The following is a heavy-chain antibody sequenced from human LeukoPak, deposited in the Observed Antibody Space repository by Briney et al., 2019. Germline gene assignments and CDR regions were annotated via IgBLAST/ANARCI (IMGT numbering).Heavy chain of an antibody. CDR1: GFTFSSYA. CDR3: AKVLAYYFDY. V-gene: IGHV3-23*01. J-gene: IGHJ4*02. CDR2: IGSGT. Sequence: GGSLRLSCAASGFTFSSYAMSWVRQAPGKGLEWVSAIGSGTYYADSVKGRFTISRDNSKNTLYLQMNSLRAEDTAVYYCAKVLAYYFDYWGQGTLVTVSS.